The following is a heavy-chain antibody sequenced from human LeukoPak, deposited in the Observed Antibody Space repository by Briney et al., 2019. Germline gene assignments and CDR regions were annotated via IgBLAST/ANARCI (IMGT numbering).Heavy chain of an antibody. Sequence: SETLSLICTVSGDSISSYYWSWIRQPPGKGLEWIGYIYTSGSTNYNPSLKSRVTISVDTSKNQFSLKLSSVTAADTAVYYCARVTVTTPYYYYYMDVWGKGTTVTVSS. CDR2: IYTSGST. CDR3: ARVTVTTPYYYYYMDV. CDR1: GDSISSYY. V-gene: IGHV4-4*08. D-gene: IGHD4-17*01. J-gene: IGHJ6*03.